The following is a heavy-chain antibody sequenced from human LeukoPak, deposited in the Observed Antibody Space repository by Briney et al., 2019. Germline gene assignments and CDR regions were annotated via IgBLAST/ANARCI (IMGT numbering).Heavy chain of an antibody. CDR2: ISPYNGNT. D-gene: IGHD6-19*01. V-gene: IGHV1-18*01. CDR3: ARDPAIAVAGKGYFQH. Sequence: ASVKVSCKASGYTFTSYGISWVRQAPGQGLEWMGWISPYNGNTNCAQKLQGRVTMTTDTSTSTAYMELRSLRSDDTAVYYCARDPAIAVAGKGYFQHWGQGTLVTVSS. J-gene: IGHJ1*01. CDR1: GYTFTSYG.